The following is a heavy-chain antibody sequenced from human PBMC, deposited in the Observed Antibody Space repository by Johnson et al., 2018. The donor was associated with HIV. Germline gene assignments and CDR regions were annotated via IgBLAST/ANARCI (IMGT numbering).Heavy chain of an antibody. CDR3: TTDWEYYYGSGKLDAFDM. CDR1: GLTFSNAW. V-gene: IGHV3-15*01. J-gene: IGHJ3*02. Sequence: MLLVESVGGLVQPGGSLRLSCAASGLTFSNAWMSWVRQAPGKGLEWVGRIKSKTDGGTTDYAAPVKGRFTISRDDSKDTVYLHMNSLKVDDTAVYYCTTDWEYYYGSGKLDAFDMWGQGTMVTVSS. D-gene: IGHD3-10*01. CDR2: IKSKTDGGTT.